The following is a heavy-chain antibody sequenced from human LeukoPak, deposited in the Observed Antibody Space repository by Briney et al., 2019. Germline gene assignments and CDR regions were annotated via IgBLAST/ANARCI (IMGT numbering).Heavy chain of an antibody. CDR1: GYTFTGYY. V-gene: IGHV1-2*02. Sequence: ASVKVSCKASGYTFTGYYIHWVRQAPGQGLEWMGWINPNSGGTNYAQKFQGRVTMTRDTSTSTVYMEQSSLRSEDTALYYCARDRGYYYDSSGPIYAFDIWGQGTMVTVSS. D-gene: IGHD3-22*01. CDR2: INPNSGGT. CDR3: ARDRGYYYDSSGPIYAFDI. J-gene: IGHJ3*02.